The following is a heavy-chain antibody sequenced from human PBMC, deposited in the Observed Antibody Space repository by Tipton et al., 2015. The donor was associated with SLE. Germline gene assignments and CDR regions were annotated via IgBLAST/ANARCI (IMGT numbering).Heavy chain of an antibody. J-gene: IGHJ6*03. CDR1: GGSFSGFF. D-gene: IGHD6-13*01. Sequence: TLSLTCAVYGGSFSGFFWNWIRQPPGKGLEWIAEINPVGGSATPTPSLRNRVSLSVDPSKTQFSLNLTSVTAADTAVYYCARVAAATGRGNYFYYYMDVWGKGTTVTVSS. CDR3: ARVAAATGRGNYFYYYMDV. V-gene: IGHV4-34*01. CDR2: INPVGGSA.